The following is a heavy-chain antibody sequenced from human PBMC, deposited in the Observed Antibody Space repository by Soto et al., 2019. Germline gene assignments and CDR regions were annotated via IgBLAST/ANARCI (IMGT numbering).Heavy chain of an antibody. CDR1: GGSISSYY. J-gene: IGHJ5*02. D-gene: IGHD3-3*01. V-gene: IGHV4-59*01. CDR2: IYYSGST. Sequence: SETLSLTCTVSGGSISSYYWSWIRQPPGKGLEWIGYIYYSGSTNYNPSLKSRVTISLDTSKNQFSLKLSSVTAADTAVYYCARDLYLNYDFWSGWLATTPEANWFDPWGQGTLVTVSS. CDR3: ARDLYLNYDFWSGWLATTPEANWFDP.